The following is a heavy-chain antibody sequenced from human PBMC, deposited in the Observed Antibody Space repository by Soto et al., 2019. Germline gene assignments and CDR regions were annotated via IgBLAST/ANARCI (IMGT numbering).Heavy chain of an antibody. CDR2: ISGGGGGT. D-gene: IGHD3-22*01. CDR1: GFTFANFA. V-gene: IGHV3-23*01. CDR3: AKDVHYDSSGGLDY. Sequence: EVRLLESGGGLAQPGGSVRLSCTTSGFTFANFAMSWVRQAPGRGLEWVSAISGGGGGTYYADSVEGRFIISRDNSKNTVYLQVNGLRTEDTAVYYCAKDVHYDSSGGLDYWGQGTLVTVSS. J-gene: IGHJ4*02.